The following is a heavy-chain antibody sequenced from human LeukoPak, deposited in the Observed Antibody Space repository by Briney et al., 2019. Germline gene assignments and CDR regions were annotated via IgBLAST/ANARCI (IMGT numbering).Heavy chain of an antibody. D-gene: IGHD2-2*01. Sequence: GGFLRLSCAASGFTFSSYSMNWVRQAPGKGLEWVSSISSSSSYIYYADSVKGRFTISRDNAKNSLYLQMNSLRAEDTAVYYCARDREDIVVVPADPYSGWFDPWGQGTLVTVSS. CDR1: GFTFSSYS. V-gene: IGHV3-21*01. CDR2: ISSSSSYI. CDR3: ARDREDIVVVPADPYSGWFDP. J-gene: IGHJ5*02.